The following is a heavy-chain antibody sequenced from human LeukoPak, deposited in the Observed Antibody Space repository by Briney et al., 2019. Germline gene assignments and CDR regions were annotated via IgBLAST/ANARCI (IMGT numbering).Heavy chain of an antibody. CDR2: IYYSGST. D-gene: IGHD1-26*01. Sequence: PSETLSLTCTVSGGSISSSSYYWGWIRQPPGKGLEWIGSIYYSGSTYYNPSLKSRVTISVDTSKNQFSLKLSSVTAADTAVYYCARDSGSYHYYYYMDVWGKGTTVTISS. J-gene: IGHJ6*03. CDR1: GGSISSSSYY. CDR3: ARDSGSYHYYYYMDV. V-gene: IGHV4-39*02.